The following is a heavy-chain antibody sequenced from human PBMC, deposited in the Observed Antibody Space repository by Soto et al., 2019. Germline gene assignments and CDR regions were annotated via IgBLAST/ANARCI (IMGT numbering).Heavy chain of an antibody. J-gene: IGHJ4*02. D-gene: IGHD3-22*01. CDR3: ARLLYYDSSGYPVDY. CDR2: IIPILGIA. Sequence: ASVKVSCKASGGTFSSYISWVRQAPGQGLEWMGRIIPILGIANYAQKFQGRVTITADKSTSTAYMELSSLRSEDTAVYYCARLLYYDSSGYPVDYWSQGTLVTISS. CDR1: GGTFSSY. V-gene: IGHV1-69*02.